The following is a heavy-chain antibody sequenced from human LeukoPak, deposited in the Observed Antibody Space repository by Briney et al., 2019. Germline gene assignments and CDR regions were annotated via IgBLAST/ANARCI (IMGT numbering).Heavy chain of an antibody. CDR1: GFTFSSYG. CDR3: GRHGGAFEI. V-gene: IGHV3-30*02. CDR2: IRHEGSNK. J-gene: IGHJ3*02. Sequence: PGGSLRLSCAASGFTFSSYGMHWVRQAPGKGLEWVAFIRHEGSNKYYADSVKGRFTISRDNSKNTLYLQMNSLRAEDTAVYYCGRHGGAFEIWGQGTMVTVSS.